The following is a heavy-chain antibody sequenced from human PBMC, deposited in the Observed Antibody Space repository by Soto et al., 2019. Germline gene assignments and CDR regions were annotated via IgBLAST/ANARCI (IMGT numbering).Heavy chain of an antibody. J-gene: IGHJ6*02. V-gene: IGHV1-24*01. D-gene: IGHD6-6*01. Sequence: ASVKVSCKVSGYTLTELSMHWVRQAPGKGLEWMGGFDPEDGETIYAQKFQGRVTMTEDTSTDTAYMELSSLRSEDTAVYYCARGAARMKTNYYYYGMDVWGQGTTVTVSS. CDR3: ARGAARMKTNYYYYGMDV. CDR2: FDPEDGET. CDR1: GYTLTELS.